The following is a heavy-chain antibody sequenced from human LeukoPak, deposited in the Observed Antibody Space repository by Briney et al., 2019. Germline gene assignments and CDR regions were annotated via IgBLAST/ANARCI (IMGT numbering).Heavy chain of an antibody. Sequence: GESLKISCKGSGYSFTSYWIGWVRQMSGKGLEWMGIIYPGDSETRYSPSFQGQVTISADKSISTAYLQWSSLKASDTAMYYCVRHSRNYDYVWGSYRPYYLDYWGQGTLVTVSS. J-gene: IGHJ4*02. D-gene: IGHD3-16*02. CDR2: IYPGDSET. V-gene: IGHV5-51*01. CDR3: VRHSRNYDYVWGSYRPYYLDY. CDR1: GYSFTSYW.